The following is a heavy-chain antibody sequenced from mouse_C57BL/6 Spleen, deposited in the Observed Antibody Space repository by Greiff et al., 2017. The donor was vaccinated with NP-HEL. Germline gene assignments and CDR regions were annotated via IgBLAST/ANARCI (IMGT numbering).Heavy chain of an antibody. CDR3: ARKGSSPFAY. D-gene: IGHD1-1*01. CDR1: GYSFTGYY. CDR2: INPSTGGT. Sequence: EVQLQQSGPELVKPGASVKISCKASGYSFTGYYMHWVKQSSEKSLEWIGEINPSTGGTSYNQKFKGKATLTVDKSSSTAYMQLKSLTSEDSAVYYCARKGSSPFAYWGQGTLVTVSA. V-gene: IGHV1-43*01. J-gene: IGHJ3*01.